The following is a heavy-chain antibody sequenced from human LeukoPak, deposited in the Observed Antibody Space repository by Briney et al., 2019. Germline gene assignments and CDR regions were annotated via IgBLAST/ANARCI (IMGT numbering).Heavy chain of an antibody. J-gene: IGHJ6*03. CDR3: ARGPGGRSGFHPLEDHYYYYYMDV. Sequence: ASVKVSCKASGYTFTDYDINWVRQAPGQGLEWMGWIRTYNGNTNYAQKLQGRVTMTTDTSTRTAYMELRSLRSDDTAVYYCARGPGGRSGFHPLEDHYYYYYMDVWGKGTTVTVSS. V-gene: IGHV1-18*04. D-gene: IGHD3-22*01. CDR1: GYTFTDYD. CDR2: IRTYNGNT.